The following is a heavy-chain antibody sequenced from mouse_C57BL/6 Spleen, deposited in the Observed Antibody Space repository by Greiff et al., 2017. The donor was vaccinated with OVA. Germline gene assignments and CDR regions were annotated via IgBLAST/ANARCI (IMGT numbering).Heavy chain of an antibody. CDR1: GYTFTSYW. CDR2: IDPSDSYT. V-gene: IGHV1-69*01. Sequence: VKLQQPGAELVMPGASVKLSCKASGYTFTSYWMHWVKQRPGQGLEWIGEIDPSDSYTNYNQKFKGKSTLTVDKSSSTAYMQLSSLTSEDSAVYYCARVYDGYFYFDYWGQGTTLTVSS. D-gene: IGHD2-3*01. J-gene: IGHJ2*01. CDR3: ARVYDGYFYFDY.